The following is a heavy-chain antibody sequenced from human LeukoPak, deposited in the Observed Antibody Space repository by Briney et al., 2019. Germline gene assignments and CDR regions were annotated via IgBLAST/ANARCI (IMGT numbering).Heavy chain of an antibody. J-gene: IGHJ6*03. D-gene: IGHD3-3*01. CDR2: ISGSGGST. V-gene: IGHV3-23*01. CDR3: AKIPYYDFWSGYSYYYYMDV. Sequence: GSLRLSCAASGFTFTSYAMNWVRQAPGKGLEWVSVISGSGGSTYYADSVKGRFTISRDNSKNTLYLQMNSLRAEDTAVYYCAKIPYYDFWSGYSYYYYMDVWGKGTTVTVSS. CDR1: GFTFTSYA.